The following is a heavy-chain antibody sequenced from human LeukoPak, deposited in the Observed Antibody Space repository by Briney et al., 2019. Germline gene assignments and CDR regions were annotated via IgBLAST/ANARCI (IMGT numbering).Heavy chain of an antibody. D-gene: IGHD1-1*01. Sequence: SETLSLTCAVYGGSFSGYYWSWIRQPPGKGLEWIGYIYYSGNSFYNPSLKSRVTISVDTSKNQFSLKLSSVTAADTAVYYCARHDWNRENNWFDPWGQGTLVTVSS. CDR3: ARHDWNRENNWFDP. CDR1: GGSFSGYY. V-gene: IGHV4-59*08. J-gene: IGHJ5*02. CDR2: IYYSGNS.